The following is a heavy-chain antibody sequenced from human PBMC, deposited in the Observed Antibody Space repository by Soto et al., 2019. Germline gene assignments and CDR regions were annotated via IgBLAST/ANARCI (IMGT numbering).Heavy chain of an antibody. J-gene: IGHJ4*02. CDR1: GFTFSNYA. Sequence: GGSLRLSCAASGFTFSNYAMSWVRQAPGKGLEWVSVLGGNGGSTYYADSVKGRFTISRDNSKNTLYLQMNSLRAEDTAVYYCAKASGMATTASFDYWGQGTLVTVSS. CDR2: LGGNGGST. D-gene: IGHD5-12*01. CDR3: AKASGMATTASFDY. V-gene: IGHV3-23*01.